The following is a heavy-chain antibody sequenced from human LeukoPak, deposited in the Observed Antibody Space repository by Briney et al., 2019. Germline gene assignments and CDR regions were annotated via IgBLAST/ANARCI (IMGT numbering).Heavy chain of an antibody. D-gene: IGHD3-10*01. Sequence: PSETLSLTCTVSGGSISSGDYYWSWIRQPPGKGLERIGYIYYSGSTYYNPSLKSRVTISVDTSKNQFSLKLSSVTAADTAVYYCARRGVTMVRGVITYYFDYWGQGTLVTVSS. V-gene: IGHV4-30-4*01. J-gene: IGHJ4*02. CDR2: IYYSGST. CDR3: ARRGVTMVRGVITYYFDY. CDR1: GGSISSGDYY.